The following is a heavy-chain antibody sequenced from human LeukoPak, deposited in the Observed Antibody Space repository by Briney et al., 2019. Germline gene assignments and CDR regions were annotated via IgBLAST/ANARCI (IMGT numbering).Heavy chain of an antibody. CDR1: GGSISSGGYS. J-gene: IGHJ4*02. D-gene: IGHD6-13*01. Sequence: SETLSLTCAVSGGSISSGGYSWSWIRQPPGKGLEWIGYIYRSGSTYYNPSLKSRVTISVDRSKNQFSLKLSSVTAADTAVYYCARGGVVQQLVENYYFDYWGQGTLVTVSS. CDR2: IYRSGST. V-gene: IGHV4-30-2*01. CDR3: ARGGVVQQLVENYYFDY.